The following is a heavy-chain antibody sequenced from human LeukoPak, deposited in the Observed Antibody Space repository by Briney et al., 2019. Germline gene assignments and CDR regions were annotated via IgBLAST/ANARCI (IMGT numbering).Heavy chain of an antibody. J-gene: IGHJ4*02. D-gene: IGHD6-13*01. V-gene: IGHV4-30-2*01. Sequence: PSQTLSLTCAVSGGSITTGGYSGSWIRQPPGEGVEGGGYFYHTGITYYNPSLNSRVTISVDRSKNQFSLKLSSVTAAHTAVYYCASDLRQQFFYWGQGTLVPVSS. CDR3: ASDLRQQFFY. CDR2: FYHTGIT. CDR1: GGSITTGGYS.